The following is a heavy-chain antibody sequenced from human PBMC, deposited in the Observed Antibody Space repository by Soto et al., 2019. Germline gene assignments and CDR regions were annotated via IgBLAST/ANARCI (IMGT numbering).Heavy chain of an antibody. V-gene: IGHV1-46*01. Sequence: ASVKVSCKASGYTFTSYYMHWVRQAPGQGLEWMGIINPSGGSTSYAQKFQGRVTMTRDTSTSTVYMELSSLRSEDTAVYYCAREVEVYDSSGYYYDSYYYYGMDVWGQGTTVTVSS. J-gene: IGHJ6*02. CDR3: AREVEVYDSSGYYYDSYYYYGMDV. CDR2: INPSGGST. CDR1: GYTFTSYY. D-gene: IGHD3-22*01.